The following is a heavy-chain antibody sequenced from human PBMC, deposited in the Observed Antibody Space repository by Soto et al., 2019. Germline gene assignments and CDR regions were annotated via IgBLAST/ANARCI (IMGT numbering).Heavy chain of an antibody. CDR2: IIPIFGTA. CDR1: GGTFSSYA. CDR3: ARDRGRGGKEVDYWYFDL. Sequence: QVQLVQSGAEVKKPGSSVKVSCKASGGTFSSYAISWVRQAHGQGLEWMGGIIPIFGTANYAQKFQGRVTITADESTSTAYMELSSLRSEDTAVYYCARDRGRGGKEVDYWYFDLWGRGTLVTVSS. V-gene: IGHV1-69*01. D-gene: IGHD2-15*01. J-gene: IGHJ2*01.